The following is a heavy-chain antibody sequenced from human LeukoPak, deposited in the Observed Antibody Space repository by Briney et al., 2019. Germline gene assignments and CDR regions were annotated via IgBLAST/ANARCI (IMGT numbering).Heavy chain of an antibody. J-gene: IGHJ4*02. CDR3: ARSKGARFRELLNY. V-gene: IGHV1-8*01. CDR2: MNPNSGNT. CDR1: GYTFTSYD. D-gene: IGHD3-10*01. Sequence: ASVKVFCKASGYTFTSYDNNWVRQATGQGLEWMGWMNPNSGNTGYAQKFQGRVTMTRNTSISTAYMELSSLRSEDTAVYYCARSKGARFRELLNYWGQGTLVTVAS.